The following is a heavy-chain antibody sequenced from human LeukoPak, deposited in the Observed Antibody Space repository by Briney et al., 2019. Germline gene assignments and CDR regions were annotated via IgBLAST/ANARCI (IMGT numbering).Heavy chain of an antibody. V-gene: IGHV4-34*01. CDR1: GGSFSNYY. J-gene: IGHJ4*02. CDR2: INHSGNT. D-gene: IGHD3-16*01. Sequence: PSETLSLTCAVYGGSFSNYYWSWIRQPPGKGLEWIGQINHSGNTNYNPSLKSRVTISVDTSKNQFSLKVTSVNAADTAVYYCARHNYDTTDPWDSWGQGTLVTASS. CDR3: ARHNYDTTDPWDS.